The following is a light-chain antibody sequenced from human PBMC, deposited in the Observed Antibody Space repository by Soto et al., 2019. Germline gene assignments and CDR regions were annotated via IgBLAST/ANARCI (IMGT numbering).Light chain of an antibody. CDR2: DAS. CDR1: RSVDLC. CDR3: EDYNCYTGT. J-gene: IGKJ1*01. V-gene: IGKV1-5*01. Sequence: QMTQSPSTLSASAGDRATISCRASRSVDLCVAWYQQKPGKAHKLLIYDASSLQSGVPSRFSGSGSGTEFTLTISSMQPDDFGTDNSEDYNCYTGTFGPGTKVAIK.